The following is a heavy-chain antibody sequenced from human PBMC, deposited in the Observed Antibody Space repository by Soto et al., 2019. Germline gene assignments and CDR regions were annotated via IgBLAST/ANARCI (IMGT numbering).Heavy chain of an antibody. D-gene: IGHD2-2*01. J-gene: IGHJ6*02. V-gene: IGHV1-8*01. CDR2: MNPNSGNT. CDR1: GYTFTSYD. CDR3: ARLGDIVLVPAAMAYYYYGMDV. Sequence: QVQLVQSGAEVKKPGASVKVSCKASGYTFTSYDINWVRQATGQGLEWMGWMNPNSGNTGYAQKFQGRVTMPRNTSISTAYMELSSLRSEDTAVYYCARLGDIVLVPAAMAYYYYGMDVWGQGTTVTVSS.